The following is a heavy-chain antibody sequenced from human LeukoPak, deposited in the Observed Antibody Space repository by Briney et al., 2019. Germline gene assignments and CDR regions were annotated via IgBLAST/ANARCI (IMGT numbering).Heavy chain of an antibody. V-gene: IGHV4-59*01. CDR1: GGSISGYY. CDR2: IFYSGST. J-gene: IGHJ4*02. D-gene: IGHD1-26*01. Sequence: SETLSLTCTVSGGSISGYYWSWTRQPPGKGLEWIGYIFYSGSTNYNPSLKSRVTISVDTSKNRFSLKLSSVTAADTAVYYCARGEWDLLFDYWGQGTLVTVSS. CDR3: ARGEWDLLFDY.